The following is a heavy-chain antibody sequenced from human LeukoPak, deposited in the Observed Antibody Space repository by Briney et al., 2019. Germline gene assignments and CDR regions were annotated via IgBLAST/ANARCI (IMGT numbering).Heavy chain of an antibody. V-gene: IGHV3-74*01. Sequence: AGGSLRLSCAASGFTFSDYWIHWVRQAPGKGLVWVSRINTDGSITNYADSVKGRFSISRDNAKNTLYLQMSSLRAEDTAVYYCARAYRGYWGQGTLVTVSS. CDR1: GFTFSDYW. CDR2: INTDGSIT. J-gene: IGHJ4*02. CDR3: ARAYRGY.